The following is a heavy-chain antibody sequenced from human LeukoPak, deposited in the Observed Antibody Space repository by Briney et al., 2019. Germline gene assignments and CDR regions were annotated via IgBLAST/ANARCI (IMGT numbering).Heavy chain of an antibody. V-gene: IGHV3-33*01. Sequence: GGSLRLSCAASGFIFSSYGMHWVRQAPGKGLEWVAVMWYDGSNKYYADSVKGRFTISRDNSKNTLYLQMNSLRAEDTAVYYCARVHFSSSPYFDYWGQGTLVTVSS. J-gene: IGHJ4*02. CDR2: MWYDGSNK. CDR3: ARVHFSSSPYFDY. D-gene: IGHD6-6*01. CDR1: GFIFSSYG.